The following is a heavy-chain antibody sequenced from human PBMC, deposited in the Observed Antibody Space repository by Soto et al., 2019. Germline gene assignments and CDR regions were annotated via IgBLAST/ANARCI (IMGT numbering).Heavy chain of an antibody. CDR2: INPNSGGT. D-gene: IGHD2-21*02. J-gene: IGHJ4*02. CDR3: ARVGGDDVFDY. V-gene: IGHV1-2*04. Sequence: ASVKVSCKASGYTFTGYYIHWVRQAPLQVLEWMGWINPNSGGTNYAQKFQGWVTMTRDTSISTAYMELSRLRSDDTAVDYCARVGGDDVFDYWGQGTMVTLSS. CDR1: GYTFTGYY.